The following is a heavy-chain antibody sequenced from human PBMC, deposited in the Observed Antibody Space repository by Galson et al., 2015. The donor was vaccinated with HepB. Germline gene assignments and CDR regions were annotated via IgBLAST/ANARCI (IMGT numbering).Heavy chain of an antibody. Sequence: SVKVSCKASGGTFSSYAISWVRQAPGQGLEWMGGIIPMFGTANYAQKFQGRVTITADEYMSTVYMELSSLRSEDTAVYYCARVGRGDAFGIWGQGTMVTVSS. V-gene: IGHV1-69*13. CDR2: IIPMFGTA. CDR1: GGTFSSYA. D-gene: IGHD1-26*01. J-gene: IGHJ3*02. CDR3: ARVGRGDAFGI.